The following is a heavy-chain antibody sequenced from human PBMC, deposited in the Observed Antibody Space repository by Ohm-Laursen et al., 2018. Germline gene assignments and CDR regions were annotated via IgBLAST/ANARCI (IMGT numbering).Heavy chain of an antibody. Sequence: SLRLSCTASGFTFRWYAMSWVRQAPGKGLEWVSALSGSGDTTDYADSVEGRFTISRDNSQNMLYLQMNSLRAEDTALYYCAKDSSGGYYGMHVWGQGTTVTVSS. CDR3: AKDSSGGYYGMHV. CDR1: GFTFRWYA. CDR2: LSGSGDTT. D-gene: IGHD3-10*01. J-gene: IGHJ6*02. V-gene: IGHV3-23*01.